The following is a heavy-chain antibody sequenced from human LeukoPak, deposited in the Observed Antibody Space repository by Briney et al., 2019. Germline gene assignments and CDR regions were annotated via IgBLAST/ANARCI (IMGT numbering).Heavy chain of an antibody. Sequence: SQTLSLTCTVSGGSISSGGYYWSWIRQHPGKGLEWIGYIYYSGSTYYNPSLKSRVTISVDTSKNQFSLKLSSVTAADTAVYYCARVKRGYKLLMGGYYFDYWGQGTLVTVSS. D-gene: IGHD2-21*02. V-gene: IGHV4-31*03. CDR2: IYYSGST. CDR3: ARVKRGYKLLMGGYYFDY. J-gene: IGHJ4*02. CDR1: GGSISSGGYY.